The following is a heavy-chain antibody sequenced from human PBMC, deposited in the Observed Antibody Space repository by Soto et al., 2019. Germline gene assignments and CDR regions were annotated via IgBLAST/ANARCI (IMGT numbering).Heavy chain of an antibody. D-gene: IGHD3-10*01. V-gene: IGHV3-7*03. CDR1: GFTFSSYW. J-gene: IGHJ3*02. CDR3: AKGGWFGELLYFLAFDI. CDR2: IKQDGSDT. Sequence: GGSLRLSCAASGFTFSSYWMSWVRQAPGKGLEWVAAIKQDGSDTYYVDSVKGRFTISRDNAKNTLYLQMNSLRAEDTAVYYCAKGGWFGELLYFLAFDIWGQGTMVTVSS.